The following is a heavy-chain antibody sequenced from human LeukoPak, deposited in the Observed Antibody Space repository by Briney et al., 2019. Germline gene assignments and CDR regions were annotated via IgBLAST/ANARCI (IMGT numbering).Heavy chain of an antibody. V-gene: IGHV3-48*01. D-gene: IGHD2-2*02. J-gene: IGHJ4*02. Sequence: GGSLRLSCAASGFTFSRYNINWVRQAPGKGLEWVSYISSSSSTTCYADSVKGRFTISRDNAKNSLYLQMNSLTAEDTAVYYCAREQYCSSTSCYTAFDYWGQGTLVTVSS. CDR1: GFTFSRYN. CDR3: AREQYCSSTSCYTAFDY. CDR2: ISSSSSTT.